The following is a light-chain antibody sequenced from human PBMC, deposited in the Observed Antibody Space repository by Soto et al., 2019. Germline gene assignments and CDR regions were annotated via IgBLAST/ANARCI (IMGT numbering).Light chain of an antibody. Sequence: QSVLTQPPLVSGAPGRRVTISCTGSSSNLGAGYDVHWYQQLPGTAPKLLIYGNTNRPSGVPDRFSGSKSGTSASLAITGLQAEYEADYYCQSYDSSLGANYVFGTGTKLTVL. CDR3: QSYDSSLGANYV. CDR1: SSNLGAGYD. CDR2: GNT. V-gene: IGLV1-40*01. J-gene: IGLJ1*01.